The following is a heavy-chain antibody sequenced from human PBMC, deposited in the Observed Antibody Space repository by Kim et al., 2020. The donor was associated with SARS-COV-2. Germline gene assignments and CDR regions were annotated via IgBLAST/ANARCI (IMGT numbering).Heavy chain of an antibody. V-gene: IGHV4-34*01. CDR2: INHSGST. CDR1: GGSFSGYY. D-gene: IGHD5-12*01. Sequence: SETLSLTCAVYGGSFSGYYWSWIRQPPGKGLEWIGEINHSGSTNYNPSLKSRVTISVDTSKNQFSLKLSSVTAADTAVYYCARGGKMATNRKSWYFDLWGRGTLVTVSS. CDR3: ARGGKMATNRKSWYFDL. J-gene: IGHJ2*01.